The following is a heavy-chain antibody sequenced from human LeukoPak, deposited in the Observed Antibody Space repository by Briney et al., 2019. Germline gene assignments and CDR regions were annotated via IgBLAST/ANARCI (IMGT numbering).Heavy chain of an antibody. CDR2: ITPFLGIA. D-gene: IGHD3-16*01. CDR1: VDTFSRYA. Sequence: ASVKVSCKASVDTFSRYAINWVRQAPGQGPEWMGRITPFLGIANYPQKFQGRVTITADESTTTVYMELSSLRSEDTAVYYCGREACREVGLMWPRLGGQDCRYDHWGQGTLVTVSS. V-gene: IGHV1-69*04. CDR3: GREACREVGLMWPRLGGQDCRYDH. J-gene: IGHJ4*02.